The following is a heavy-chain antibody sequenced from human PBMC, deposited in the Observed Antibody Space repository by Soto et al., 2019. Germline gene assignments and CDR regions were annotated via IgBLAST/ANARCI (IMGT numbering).Heavy chain of an antibody. D-gene: IGHD6-13*01. CDR2: IYYSGST. CDR1: GGSISSGDYY. Sequence: SETLSLTCTVSGGSISSGDYYWSWIRQPPGKGLEWIGYIYYSGSTYYNPSHKSRPTISVDTAKNHSSQKQSSVTAAATAEYYCAREYSSSWFGYWGQGTLVTVSS. CDR3: AREYSSSWFGY. V-gene: IGHV4-30-4*08. J-gene: IGHJ5*01.